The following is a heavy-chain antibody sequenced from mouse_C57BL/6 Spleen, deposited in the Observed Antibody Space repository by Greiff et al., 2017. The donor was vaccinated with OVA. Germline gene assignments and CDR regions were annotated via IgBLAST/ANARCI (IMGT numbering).Heavy chain of an antibody. J-gene: IGHJ2*01. CDR2: ISSGGGYT. CDR3: TRSPPLSQFYFDY. Sequence: EVHLVESGEGLVKPGGSLKLSCAASGFTFSSYAMSWVRQTPEKRLEWVAYISSGGGYTYYADTVKGRFTISRDNARNTLYLQMSSLKSEDAAVYYCTRSPPLSQFYFDYWGQGTTLTVSS. CDR1: GFTFSSYA. V-gene: IGHV5-9-1*02.